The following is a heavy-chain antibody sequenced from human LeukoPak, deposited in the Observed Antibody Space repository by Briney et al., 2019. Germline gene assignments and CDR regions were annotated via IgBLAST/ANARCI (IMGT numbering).Heavy chain of an antibody. CDR1: GFTFSSYW. V-gene: IGHV3-7*01. CDR3: ARERMYSGSGSTFPYYDY. D-gene: IGHD3-10*01. CDR2: IKPDGSEK. J-gene: IGHJ4*02. Sequence: GGSLRLSCAASGFTFSSYWMSWVRQSPGKGLEWVANIKPDGSEKYYVDSVKGRFTISRDNARNALFLEMNSLRAEDTAVYYCARERMYSGSGSTFPYYDYWGQGTLVIISS.